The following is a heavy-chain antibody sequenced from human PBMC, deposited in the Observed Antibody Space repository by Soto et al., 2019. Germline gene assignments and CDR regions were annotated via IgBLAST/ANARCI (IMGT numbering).Heavy chain of an antibody. CDR1: GFTFSSYG. V-gene: IGHV3-30*03. CDR2: ISYDGSNK. J-gene: IGHJ4*02. Sequence: QVQLVESGGGVVQPGRSLRLSCAASGFTFSSYGMHWVRQAPGKGLEWVAVISYDGSNKYYADSVKGRFTISRDNSKNPLYLQMNSLRAEDTAVYYCAISSSGWTDLDYWGQGTLVTVSS. D-gene: IGHD6-19*01. CDR3: AISSSGWTDLDY.